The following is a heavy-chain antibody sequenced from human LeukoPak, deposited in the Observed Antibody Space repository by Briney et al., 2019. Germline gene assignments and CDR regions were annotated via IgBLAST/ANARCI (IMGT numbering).Heavy chain of an antibody. Sequence: GSLRLSRAASGFALSSYEMNSVRQAPGGGLDCVSYISSTGSTIYYADSVKGRFNISRDNAKNSLYLQMNSLRAEDTAVYYCAELGITMIGGVWGKGTTVTISS. J-gene: IGHJ6*04. CDR3: AELGITMIGGV. V-gene: IGHV3-48*03. CDR2: ISSTGSTI. CDR1: GFALSSYE. D-gene: IGHD3-10*02.